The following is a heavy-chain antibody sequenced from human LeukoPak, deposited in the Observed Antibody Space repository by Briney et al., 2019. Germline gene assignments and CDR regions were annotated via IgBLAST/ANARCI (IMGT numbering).Heavy chain of an antibody. CDR1: GGTFSSYA. D-gene: IGHD3-22*01. V-gene: IGHV1-69*01. CDR2: IIPIFGTA. Sequence: SVKVSCKASGGTFSSYAISWVRQAPAQGLEWMGGIIPIFGTANYAQKFQGRVTITADESTSTAYMELSSLRSEDTAVYYCARGAYYYDSSGYYYPDYWGQGTLVTVSS. J-gene: IGHJ4*02. CDR3: ARGAYYYDSSGYYYPDY.